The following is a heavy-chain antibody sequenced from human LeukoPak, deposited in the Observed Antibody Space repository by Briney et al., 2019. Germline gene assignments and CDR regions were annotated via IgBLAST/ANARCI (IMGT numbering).Heavy chain of an antibody. J-gene: IGHJ4*02. V-gene: IGHV3-53*01. CDR2: IYSDGST. D-gene: IGHD6-13*01. Sequence: GGSLRLSCSASGFTVRSNYMSLVRQAPGKGPEWVSVIYSDGSTYYADSVKGRFTISRDTSKNTLYLQMNSLRTEDTAVYYCARDLAAGGTYPHYWGQGTLVSVSS. CDR1: GFTVRSNY. CDR3: ARDLAAGGTYPHY.